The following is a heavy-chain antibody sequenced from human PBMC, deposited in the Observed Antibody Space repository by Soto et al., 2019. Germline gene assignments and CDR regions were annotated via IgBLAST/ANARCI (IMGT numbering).Heavy chain of an antibody. Sequence: QVQLQESGPGLVKPSQTLFLTCTVSGGSTSSGGYYWSCFRQHPGKSLGWIGCIYYSGSTYYHPSLKCRVSNSVDASKNQFSLKLSSVTAADRAVYYCARGVGLDYWGQGTLVTVSS. CDR3: ARGVGLDY. CDR2: IYYSGST. CDR1: GGSTSSGGYY. J-gene: IGHJ4*02. D-gene: IGHD2-15*01. V-gene: IGHV4-31*03.